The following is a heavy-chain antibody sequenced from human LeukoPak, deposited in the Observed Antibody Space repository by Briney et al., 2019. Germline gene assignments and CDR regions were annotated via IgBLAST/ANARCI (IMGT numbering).Heavy chain of an antibody. CDR1: GFTVSSNY. J-gene: IGHJ3*02. CDR3: ATRYCSSGSCHRGAFDI. D-gene: IGHD2-15*01. V-gene: IGHV3-66*02. CDR2: IYSGGDT. Sequence: GGSLRLSCAASGFTVSSNYMSWVRQAPGEGLEWVSLIYSGGDTYYADSVKSRFTISRDNSKNTLYLQMDSLRAEDTALYYCATRYCSSGSCHRGAFDIWGQGTMVTVSS.